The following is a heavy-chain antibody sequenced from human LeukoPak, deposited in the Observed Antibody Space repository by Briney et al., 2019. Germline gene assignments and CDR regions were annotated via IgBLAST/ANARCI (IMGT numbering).Heavy chain of an antibody. V-gene: IGHV3-33*01. J-gene: IGHJ4*02. CDR3: ARDRAVRYFDY. CDR2: IWYDGTKK. CDR1: GFTFSNYG. D-gene: IGHD3-16*02. Sequence: GGSLRLSCAASGFTFSNYGMHWVRQAPGKGLEWVAVIWYDGTKKYYADSVKGRLTISRDNSKNTLYLEMNSLRAEDTAVYYCARDRAVRYFDYWGQGTLVTVSS.